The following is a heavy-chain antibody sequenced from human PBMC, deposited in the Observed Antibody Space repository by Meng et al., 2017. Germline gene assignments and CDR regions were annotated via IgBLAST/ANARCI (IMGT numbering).Heavy chain of an antibody. J-gene: IGHJ4*02. CDR2: IYHSGST. CDR1: VCSISSINW. V-gene: IGHV4-4*03. Sequence: ERGPGCVKPPGPLPLPCAFCVCSISSINWWSWVRQPPVKGLEWIGEIYHSGSTNYNPSLKSRVTISVDKSKNQFSLKLSSVTAADTAVYYCARDRGAVAGTNFDYWGQGTLVTVSS. D-gene: IGHD6-19*01. CDR3: ARDRGAVAGTNFDY.